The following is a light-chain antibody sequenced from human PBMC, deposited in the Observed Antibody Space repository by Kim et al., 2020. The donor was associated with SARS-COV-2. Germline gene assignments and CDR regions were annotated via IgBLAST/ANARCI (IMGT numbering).Light chain of an antibody. V-gene: IGKV3-11*01. J-gene: IGKJ1*01. Sequence: LSPGERATLSCRASHSVNSYLVWYQQKPGQPPRLLIYDVSNRASGIPARFSGSGSGTDFTLTIRSLEPEDFAVYYCQQRSNWPPTFGQGTKVDIK. CDR2: DVS. CDR3: QQRSNWPPT. CDR1: HSVNSY.